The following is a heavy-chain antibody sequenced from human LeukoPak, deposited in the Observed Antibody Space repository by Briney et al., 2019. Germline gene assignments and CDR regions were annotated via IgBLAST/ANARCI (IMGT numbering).Heavy chain of an antibody. D-gene: IGHD2-2*03. V-gene: IGHV3-30*03. Sequence: GGSLRLSCAASGFTFSSYGMHWVRQAPGKGLEWVAVISYDGSNKYYADSVKGRFTISRDNAKNTLYLQMNSLRAEDTAVYYCASLGYCSSTSCYGAFDIWGQGTMVTVSS. CDR1: GFTFSSYG. CDR3: ASLGYCSSTSCYGAFDI. J-gene: IGHJ3*02. CDR2: ISYDGSNK.